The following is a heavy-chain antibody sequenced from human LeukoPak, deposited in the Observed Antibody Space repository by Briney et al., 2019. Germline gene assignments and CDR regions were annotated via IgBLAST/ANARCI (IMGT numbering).Heavy chain of an antibody. Sequence: GGSLRLSCEASGLTFDDYAMHWVRQAPGKGLEWVSLISGDGGSTYYADSVKGRFTISRDNSKNSLYLQMNSLRTEDTALYYCAKVSQWELLDYFDYWGQGTLVTVSS. CDR2: ISGDGGST. CDR1: GLTFDDYA. J-gene: IGHJ4*02. D-gene: IGHD1-26*01. CDR3: AKVSQWELLDYFDY. V-gene: IGHV3-43*02.